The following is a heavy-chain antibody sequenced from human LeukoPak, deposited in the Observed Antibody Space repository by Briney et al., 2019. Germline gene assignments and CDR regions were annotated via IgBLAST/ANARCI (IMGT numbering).Heavy chain of an antibody. Sequence: SETLSLTCIVSGGSISSYYWSWIRQPAGKGLEWIGHIYTSGSNNYNPSLKSRVTMSVDTSKNQFSLKLSSVTAADTAVYYCAKDHICLSGSGSYNWFDPWGQGTLVTVSS. CDR3: AKDHICLSGSGSYNWFDP. CDR2: IYTSGSN. D-gene: IGHD3-10*01. CDR1: GGSISSYY. J-gene: IGHJ5*02. V-gene: IGHV4-4*07.